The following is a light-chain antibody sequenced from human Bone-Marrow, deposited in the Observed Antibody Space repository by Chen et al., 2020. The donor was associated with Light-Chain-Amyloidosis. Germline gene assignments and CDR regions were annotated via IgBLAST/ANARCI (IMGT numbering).Light chain of an antibody. Sequence: QAVLTQPSSLSASPGASASLTCTFRSDINVGSYRIYWYQQKPGSPPQYLLRFKSDSEDQRGSGVHSRFAGARDVAGNAGILVMSGLQAEDEADYYCMIWHRTAWVFGGGTKLTVL. CDR2: FKSDSED. CDR1: SDINVGSYR. CDR3: MIWHRTAWV. J-gene: IGLJ3*02. V-gene: IGLV5-45*02.